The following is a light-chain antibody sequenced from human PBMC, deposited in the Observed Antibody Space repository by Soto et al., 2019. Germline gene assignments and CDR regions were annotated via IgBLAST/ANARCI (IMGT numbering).Light chain of an antibody. V-gene: IGLV1-47*01. CDR2: RDV. CDR3: ASWDDSLSGSYV. CDR1: SSNIGSNY. Sequence: QLVLTQPPSASGTPGQRVTISCSGSSSNIGSNYVYWYQQLPGTAPKLLMYRDVKRPSGVPDRFSGSKSGTSASLAISGLRSEDEADYYCASWDDSLSGSYVFGTGTKLTVL. J-gene: IGLJ1*01.